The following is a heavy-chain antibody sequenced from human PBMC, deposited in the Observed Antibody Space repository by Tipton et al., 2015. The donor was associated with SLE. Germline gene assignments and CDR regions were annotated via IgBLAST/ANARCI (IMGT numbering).Heavy chain of an antibody. CDR2: ISGSGGST. CDR1: DGSISSSSYY. D-gene: IGHD6-6*01. CDR3: AKIWEYTREMIDY. J-gene: IGHJ4*02. V-gene: IGHV3-23*01. Sequence: GLVKPSETLSLTCTASDGSISSSSYYWGWIRQPPGKGLEWVSAISGSGGSTYYADSVKGRFTISRDNSKNTLYLQMNSLRAEDTAVYYCAKIWEYTREMIDYWGQGTLVTVSS.